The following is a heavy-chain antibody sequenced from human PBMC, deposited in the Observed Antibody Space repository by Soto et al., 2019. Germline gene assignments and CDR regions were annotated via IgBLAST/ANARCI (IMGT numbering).Heavy chain of an antibody. J-gene: IGHJ6*02. CDR3: ARGGSGWYKDGMDV. V-gene: IGHV3-30-3*01. Sequence: SGGGVVQPGRSLRLSCAASGFTFSSYAMHWVRQAPGKGLEWVAVISYDGSNKYYADSVKGRFTISRDNSKNTLYLQMNSLRAEDTAVYYCARGGSGWYKDGMDVWGQGTTVTVSS. D-gene: IGHD6-19*01. CDR1: GFTFSSYA. CDR2: ISYDGSNK.